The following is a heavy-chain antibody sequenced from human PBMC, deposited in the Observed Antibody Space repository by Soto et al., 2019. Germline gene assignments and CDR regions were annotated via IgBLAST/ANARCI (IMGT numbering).Heavy chain of an antibody. D-gene: IGHD3-22*01. V-gene: IGHV3-23*01. CDR2: ISGSGYST. CDR1: GFTFSSYA. J-gene: IGHJ4*02. CDR3: AKTLYYSDTSGYQ. Sequence: EVQLLESGGGLVQPGGSLRLSCAASGFTFSSYAMRWVRQAPGKGLEWVSAISGSGYSTYYADSVKGRFTISRDNSKNTLYLQMNSLRAADTAVYYCAKTLYYSDTSGYQGGQGTLVTVSS.